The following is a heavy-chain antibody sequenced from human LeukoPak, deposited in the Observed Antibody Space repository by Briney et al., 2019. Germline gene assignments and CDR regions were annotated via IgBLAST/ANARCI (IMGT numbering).Heavy chain of an antibody. J-gene: IGHJ5*02. D-gene: IGHD3-22*01. V-gene: IGHV1-69*04. CDR1: GGTFSSYA. CDR3: ARNQYYYDSSGYYR. Sequence: SVKVSCKASGGTFSSYAISWVRQAPGQGLEWLGRIIPILGIANYAQKFQGRVTITADKSTSTAYMELSSLRSEDTAVYYCARNQYYYDSSGYYRWGQGTLVTVSS. CDR2: IIPILGIA.